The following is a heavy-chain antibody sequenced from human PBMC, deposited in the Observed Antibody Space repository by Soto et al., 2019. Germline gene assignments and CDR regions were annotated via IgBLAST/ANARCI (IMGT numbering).Heavy chain of an antibody. J-gene: IGHJ6*03. CDR1: GGTFSSYT. D-gene: IGHD3-16*02. V-gene: IGHV1-69*02. Sequence: SVKVSCKASGGTFSSYTISWVRQAPGQGLEWMGRIIPILGIANYAQKFQGRVTITADKSTSTAYMELSSLRSEDTAVYYCARGLSYDYIWGSYRSDMDVWGKGTTVTVSS. CDR3: ARGLSYDYIWGSYRSDMDV. CDR2: IIPILGIA.